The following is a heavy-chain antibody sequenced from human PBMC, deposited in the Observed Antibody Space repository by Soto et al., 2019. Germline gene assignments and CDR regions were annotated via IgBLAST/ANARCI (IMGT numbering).Heavy chain of an antibody. CDR3: SRAREVGWLVQGWFDS. V-gene: IGHV3-30*09. CDR1: GFIFSDYP. CDR2: ISYDGNNK. D-gene: IGHD6-19*01. Sequence: GGSLRLSCAASGFIFSDYPMHWVRQAPGKGLEWVSVISYDGNNKYYADSVKGRFATSRDNSKNTLYLQMNSLRAEDTAVYYCSRAREVGWLVQGWFDSWGQGTLVTVSS. J-gene: IGHJ5*01.